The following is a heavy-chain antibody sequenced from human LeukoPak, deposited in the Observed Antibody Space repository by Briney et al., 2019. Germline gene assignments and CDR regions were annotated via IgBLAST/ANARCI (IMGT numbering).Heavy chain of an antibody. V-gene: IGHV4-59*08. CDR3: ARQSYSSSWYFFDH. D-gene: IGHD6-13*01. CDR2: IYYSGSS. Sequence: SETLSLTCTVSGGSLRSYYWAWIRQPPGKGLEWFGSIYYSGSSDYNPSLKSRVTISVDTSKDQFSLKLSSVTAADTAVYYCARQSYSSSWYFFDHWGQGALVTVSS. J-gene: IGHJ4*02. CDR1: GGSLRSYY.